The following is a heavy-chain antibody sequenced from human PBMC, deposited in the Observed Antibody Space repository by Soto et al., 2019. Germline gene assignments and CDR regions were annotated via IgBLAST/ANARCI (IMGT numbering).Heavy chain of an antibody. D-gene: IGHD4-4*01. Sequence: QVQLVQSGAEVKQPGASVTVSCKASGYTFTSYYMHWVRLAPGQGLEWMGIINPDGGGTSYAQQFQGRVIMTRDTSTSTVYMEMSSLRSEDTAVYYCAVGGNYLSMDVGGQGTTVTVSS. CDR1: GYTFTSYY. V-gene: IGHV1-46*01. CDR2: INPDGGGT. CDR3: AVGGNYLSMDV. J-gene: IGHJ6*02.